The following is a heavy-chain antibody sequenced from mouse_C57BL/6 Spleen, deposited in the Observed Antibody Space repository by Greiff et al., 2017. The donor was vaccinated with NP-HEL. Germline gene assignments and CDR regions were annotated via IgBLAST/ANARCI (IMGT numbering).Heavy chain of an antibody. V-gene: IGHV1-31*01. CDR3: ARGYYGSSLAWFAY. J-gene: IGHJ3*01. D-gene: IGHD1-1*01. CDR1: GYSFTGYY. CDR2: IYPYNGVS. Sequence: EVQLVESGPELVKPGASVKISCKASGYSFTGYYMHWVKQSHGNILDWIGYIYPYNGVSSYNQKFKGKATLTVDKSSSTAYMELRSLTSEDSAVYYCARGYYGSSLAWFAYWGQGTLVTVSA.